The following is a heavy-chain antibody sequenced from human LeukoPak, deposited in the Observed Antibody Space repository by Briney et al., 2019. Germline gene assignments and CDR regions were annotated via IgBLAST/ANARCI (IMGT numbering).Heavy chain of an antibody. J-gene: IGHJ3*02. CDR3: ARGTSYLDAFDI. CDR2: IIPIFGTA. D-gene: IGHD1-26*01. CDR1: GGTFSSYA. Sequence: SVKVSCKASGGTFSSYAISWVRQAPRQGLEWMGGIIPIFGTANYAQKFQGRVTITADESTSTAYMKLSSLRSEDTAVYYCARGTSYLDAFDIWGQGTMVTVSS. V-gene: IGHV1-69*13.